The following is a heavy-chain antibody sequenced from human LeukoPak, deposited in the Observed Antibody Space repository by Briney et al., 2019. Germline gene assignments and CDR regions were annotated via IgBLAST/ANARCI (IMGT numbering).Heavy chain of an antibody. D-gene: IGHD6-19*01. CDR2: ISSSSSYI. Sequence: GGSLRLSCAASRFTFSSYSMNWVRQAPGKGLEWVSSISSSSSYIYYADSVKGRFTISRDNAKNSLYLQMNSLRAEDTAVYYCARSVAGPYALDYWGQGTLVTVSS. CDR3: ARSVAGPYALDY. V-gene: IGHV3-21*01. J-gene: IGHJ4*02. CDR1: RFTFSSYS.